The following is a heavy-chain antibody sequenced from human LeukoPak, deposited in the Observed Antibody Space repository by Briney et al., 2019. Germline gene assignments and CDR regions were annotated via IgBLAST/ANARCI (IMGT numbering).Heavy chain of an antibody. Sequence: PSETLSLTCAVSGGSISSSNWWSWVRQPPGKGLEWIGEIYHSGSTNYNPSLKSRVTISVDKSKNQFSLKLSSVTAADTAVYYCARERYCSGGSCPLGYWGQGTLVTVSS. V-gene: IGHV4-4*02. CDR1: GGSISSSNW. CDR3: ARERYCSGGSCPLGY. D-gene: IGHD2-15*01. CDR2: IYHSGST. J-gene: IGHJ4*02.